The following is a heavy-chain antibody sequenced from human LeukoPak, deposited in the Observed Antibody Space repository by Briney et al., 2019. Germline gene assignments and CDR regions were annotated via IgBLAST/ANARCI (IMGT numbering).Heavy chain of an antibody. CDR3: TRDSANYHFAY. V-gene: IGHV3-66*01. D-gene: IGHD4/OR15-4a*01. Sequence: GGSLRLSFAASGSTVKANFRSWVRQAPGKGLEWVSVLYSGGATYYADSVKGRFTISRDNSKNIVFLQMNDLRTEDTAFYYCTRDSANYHFAYWGQGALVTVSS. CDR2: LYSGGAT. J-gene: IGHJ4*02. CDR1: GSTVKANF.